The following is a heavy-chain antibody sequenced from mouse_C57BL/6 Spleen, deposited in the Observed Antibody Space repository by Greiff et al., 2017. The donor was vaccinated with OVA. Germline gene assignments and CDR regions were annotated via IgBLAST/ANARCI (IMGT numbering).Heavy chain of an antibody. V-gene: IGHV1-69*01. Sequence: VQLQQPGAELVMPGASVKLSCKASGYTFTSYWMHWVKQRPGQGLEWIGEIDPSDSYTNYNQKFKGKSTLTVDKSSRTAYMQLSSLTSEDSAVYYCARRAAQATYYFDYWGQGTTLTVSS. CDR1: GYTFTSYW. D-gene: IGHD3-2*02. J-gene: IGHJ2*01. CDR2: IDPSDSYT. CDR3: ARRAAQATYYFDY.